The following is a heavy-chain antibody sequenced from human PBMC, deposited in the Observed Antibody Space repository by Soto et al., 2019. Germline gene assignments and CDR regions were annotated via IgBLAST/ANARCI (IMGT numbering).Heavy chain of an antibody. J-gene: IGHJ4*02. CDR2: ISSSGSTI. V-gene: IGHV3-11*04. D-gene: IGHD6-13*01. CDR1: GFTFSDYY. CDR3: AKDMISSSWPELGY. Sequence: GGSLRLSCAASGFTFSDYYMSWIRHAPGKGLEWVSYISSSGSTIYYADSVKGRFTISRDNAKNTLYLQMNSLRAEDTAVYYCAKDMISSSWPELGYWGQGTLVTVSS.